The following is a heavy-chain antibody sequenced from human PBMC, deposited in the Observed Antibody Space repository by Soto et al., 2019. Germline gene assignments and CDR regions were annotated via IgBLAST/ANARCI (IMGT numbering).Heavy chain of an antibody. D-gene: IGHD1-26*01. CDR1: GFTFSSYD. J-gene: IGHJ2*01. CDR2: IGTAGDT. CDR3: ARVHYLTRHWYFDL. V-gene: IGHV3-13*01. Sequence: GGSLRLSCAASGFTFSSYDMHWVRQATGKGLEWVSAIGTAGDTYYPGSVKGRFTISRENAKNSLYLQMNSLRAGDTAVYYCARVHYLTRHWYFDLWGRGTLVTVSS.